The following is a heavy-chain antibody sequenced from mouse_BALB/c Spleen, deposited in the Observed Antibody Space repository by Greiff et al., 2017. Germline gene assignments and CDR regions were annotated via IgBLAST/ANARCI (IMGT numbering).Heavy chain of an antibody. CDR3: ARETTATRYFDV. D-gene: IGHD1-2*01. J-gene: IGHJ1*01. Sequence: EVKLVESGAELVKPGASVKLSCTASGFNIKDTYMHWVKQRPEQGLEWIGRIDPANGNTKYDPKFQGKATITADTSSNTAYLQLSSLTSEDTAVYYCARETTATRYFDVWGAGTTVTVSS. CDR2: IDPANGNT. V-gene: IGHV14-3*02. CDR1: GFNIKDTY.